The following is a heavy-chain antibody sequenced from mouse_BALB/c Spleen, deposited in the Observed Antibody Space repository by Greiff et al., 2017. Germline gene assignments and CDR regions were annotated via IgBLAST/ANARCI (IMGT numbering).Heavy chain of an antibody. CDR2: ISSGSSTI. V-gene: IGHV5-17*02. D-gene: IGHD1-1*01. J-gene: IGHJ3*01. Sequence: EVQRVESGGGLVQPGGSRKLSCAASGFTFSSFGMHWVRQAPEKGLEWVAYISSGSSTIYYADTVKGRFTISRDNPKNTLFLQMTSLRSEDTAMYYCARSGYYGSSWFAYWGQGTLVTVSA. CDR1: GFTFSSFG. CDR3: ARSGYYGSSWFAY.